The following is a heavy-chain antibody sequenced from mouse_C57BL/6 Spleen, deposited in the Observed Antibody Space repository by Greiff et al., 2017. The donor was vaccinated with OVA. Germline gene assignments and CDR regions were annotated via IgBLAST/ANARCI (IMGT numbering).Heavy chain of an antibody. Sequence: VQLQQPGAELVMPGASVKLSCKASGYTFTSYWMHWVKQRPGQGLEWIGEIDPSDSYTNYNQKFKGKSTLTVDKSSSTAYMQLSSLTSEDSAVYYCASRYDGYFDYWGQGTTLTVSS. J-gene: IGHJ2*01. CDR1: GYTFTSYW. V-gene: IGHV1-69*01. CDR3: ASRYDGYFDY. CDR2: IDPSDSYT. D-gene: IGHD2-3*01.